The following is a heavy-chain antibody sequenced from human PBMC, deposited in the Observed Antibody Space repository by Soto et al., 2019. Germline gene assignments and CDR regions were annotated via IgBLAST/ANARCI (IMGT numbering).Heavy chain of an antibody. J-gene: IGHJ6*02. V-gene: IGHV3-30*18. CDR2: ISYDGSNK. Sequence: QVQLVESGGGVVQPGRSLRLSCAASVFTFSSYGMHWVRQAPGKGLEWVAVISYDGSNKYYADSVKGRFTISRDNSKNTLYLQMNSLRAEDTAVYYCAKESYDFSYYYGMDVWGQGTTVTVSS. CDR1: VFTFSSYG. CDR3: AKESYDFSYYYGMDV. D-gene: IGHD3-3*01.